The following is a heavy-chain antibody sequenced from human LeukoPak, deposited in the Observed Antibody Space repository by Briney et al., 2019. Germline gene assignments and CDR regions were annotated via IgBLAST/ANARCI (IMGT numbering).Heavy chain of an antibody. Sequence: ASVKVSCKASGYTFTGYYMHWVRQAPGQGLERMGWINPNSGGTNYAQKFQGRVSMTRDTSISTAYMELSSLRSEDTAVYYCARVGPYFDYWGQGTLVTVSS. V-gene: IGHV1-2*02. J-gene: IGHJ4*02. CDR2: INPNSGGT. CDR3: ARVGPYFDY. CDR1: GYTFTGYY.